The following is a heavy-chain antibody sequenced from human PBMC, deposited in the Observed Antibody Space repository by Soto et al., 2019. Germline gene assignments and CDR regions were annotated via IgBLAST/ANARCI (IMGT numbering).Heavy chain of an antibody. Sequence: GGSLRLSCAASGFTFSNYWMYWVRQAPGKGLEWVANIKQDGGEKYYVDSVKGRFTISRDNAKNSLYLQMHSLRAEDTAVYYCARCRNYYPYYFDSWGQGTLVTVSS. CDR1: GFTFSNYW. CDR2: IKQDGGEK. J-gene: IGHJ4*02. CDR3: ARCRNYYPYYFDS. D-gene: IGHD3-22*01. V-gene: IGHV3-7*03.